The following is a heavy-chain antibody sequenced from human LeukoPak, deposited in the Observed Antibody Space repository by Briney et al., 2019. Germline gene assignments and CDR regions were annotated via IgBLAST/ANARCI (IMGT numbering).Heavy chain of an antibody. D-gene: IGHD3-10*01. CDR1: GFTFSSYW. CDR2: INHNGNVN. Sequence: GGSLRLSCAASGFTFSSYWMNWARQAPGKGLEWVASINHNGNVNYYVDSVKGRFTISRDNAKNSLYLQMNSLRAEDTAVYYCARGVREAGYWGQGTLVTVSS. CDR3: ARGVREAGY. V-gene: IGHV3-7*03. J-gene: IGHJ4*02.